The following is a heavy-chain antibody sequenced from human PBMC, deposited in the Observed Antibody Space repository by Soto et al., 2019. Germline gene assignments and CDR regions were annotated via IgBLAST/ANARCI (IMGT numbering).Heavy chain of an antibody. CDR1: GYTFTGYY. J-gene: IGHJ6*02. D-gene: IGHD2-8*01. CDR3: ARDGEGYCTNGVCYSMDV. CDR2: INPNSGGT. V-gene: IGHV1-2*02. Sequence: GASVKVSCKASGYTFTGYYMHWVRQAPGQGLEWMGWINPNSGGTNYAQKFQGRVTMTRDTSVGTAYMELSRLRSDDTAVYYCARDGEGYCTNGVCYSMDVWGQGTTVTVSS.